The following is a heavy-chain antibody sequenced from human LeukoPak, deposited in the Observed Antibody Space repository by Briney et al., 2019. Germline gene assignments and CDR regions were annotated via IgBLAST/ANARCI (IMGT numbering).Heavy chain of an antibody. CDR2: INPNSGGT. CDR3: ARAYHFYDSSGSDAFDI. D-gene: IGHD3-22*01. Sequence: ASVKVSCKASGYTFTGYYMHWVRQAPGQGLEWMGWINPNSGGTNYAQKFQGWVTMTRDTSISTAYMELSRLRSDDTAVYYCARAYHFYDSSGSDAFDIWGQGTMVTVSS. J-gene: IGHJ3*02. CDR1: GYTFTGYY. V-gene: IGHV1-2*04.